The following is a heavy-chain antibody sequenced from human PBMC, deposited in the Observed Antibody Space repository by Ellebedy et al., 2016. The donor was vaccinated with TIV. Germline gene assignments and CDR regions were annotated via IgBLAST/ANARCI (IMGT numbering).Heavy chain of an antibody. Sequence: MPSETLSLTCTVSGGSISDGDYYWDWIRQSPGKGLEWIGSIHYSGSAYYNPSLKSRVTVSVDTSKNQFSLNLSSVTAADTAVYYCARTDPWQPIDDWGQGILVSVSS. CDR1: GGSISDGDYY. D-gene: IGHD2-21*02. J-gene: IGHJ4*02. CDR2: IHYSGSA. V-gene: IGHV4-39*01. CDR3: ARTDPWQPIDD.